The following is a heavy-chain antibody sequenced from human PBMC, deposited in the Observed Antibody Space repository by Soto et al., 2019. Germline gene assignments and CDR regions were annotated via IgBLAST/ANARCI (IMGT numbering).Heavy chain of an antibody. D-gene: IGHD2-8*01. Sequence: GGSLRLSCEATGFTFSSHEMNWIRQTPGKRLEWIAKISGSGSTINYADSVKGRFTISRDNVQRTLHLQMDSLRVEDTGVYYCARGGVYWGRGTLVTVS. CDR2: ISGSGSTI. CDR3: ARGGVY. CDR1: GFTFSSHE. V-gene: IGHV3-48*03. J-gene: IGHJ1*01.